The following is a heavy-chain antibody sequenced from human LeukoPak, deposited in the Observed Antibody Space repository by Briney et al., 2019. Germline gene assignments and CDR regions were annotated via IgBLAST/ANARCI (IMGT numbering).Heavy chain of an antibody. CDR1: GGSISSSSYY. J-gene: IGHJ6*03. D-gene: IGHD2-8*01. Sequence: SETLSLTCTVSGGSISSSSYYWGWIRQPPGKGLEWIGSIYYSGSTYYNPSLKSRVTISVDTSKNQFSLKLSSVTAADTAVYYCARTRVFFYYYYMDVWGKGTTVTASS. CDR2: IYYSGST. CDR3: ARTRVFFYYYYMDV. V-gene: IGHV4-39*07.